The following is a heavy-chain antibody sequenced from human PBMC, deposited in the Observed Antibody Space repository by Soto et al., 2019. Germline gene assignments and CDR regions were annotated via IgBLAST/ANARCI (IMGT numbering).Heavy chain of an antibody. Sequence: EVQVVESGGGLVKPGGSLRLSCAASGFTFSSYSMNWVRQAPGKGLEWVSYISRSSNDIYYADSVKGRFTISRDDAKNSLYLQMNRLRAEDTAVYYCAREAPARHHYYLDVWGKGTMVTVSS. J-gene: IGHJ6*03. CDR3: AREAPARHHYYLDV. CDR2: ISRSSNDI. CDR1: GFTFSSYS. V-gene: IGHV3-21*01.